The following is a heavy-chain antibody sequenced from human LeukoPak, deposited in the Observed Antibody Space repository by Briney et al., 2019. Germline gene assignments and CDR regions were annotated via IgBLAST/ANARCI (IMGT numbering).Heavy chain of an antibody. CDR1: GGSFSGYY. D-gene: IGHD3-22*01. V-gene: IGHV4-34*01. J-gene: IGHJ4*02. CDR3: ARDGYYYDSSGYHPFDY. Sequence: SETLSLTCAVYGGSFSGYYWSRIRQPPGKGLEWIGEINHSGSTNYNPSLKSRVTISVDTSKNQFSPKLSSVTAADTAVYYCARDGYYYDSSGYHPFDYWGQGTLVTVSS. CDR2: INHSGST.